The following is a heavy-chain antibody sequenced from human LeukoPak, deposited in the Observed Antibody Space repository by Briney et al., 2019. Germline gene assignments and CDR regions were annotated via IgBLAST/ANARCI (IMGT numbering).Heavy chain of an antibody. V-gene: IGHV4-31*03. CDR1: GGSISSGGYY. J-gene: IGHJ5*02. CDR3: ARDSGDWFDP. CDR2: IYYSGST. Sequence: SETLSLTCTDSGGSISSGGYYWTWIRQHPGKGLEWIGYIYYSGSTYYNPSLKSRVNISVDTSKNQFSLKLSSVTAADTAVYYCARDSGDWFDPWGPGTLVTVSS.